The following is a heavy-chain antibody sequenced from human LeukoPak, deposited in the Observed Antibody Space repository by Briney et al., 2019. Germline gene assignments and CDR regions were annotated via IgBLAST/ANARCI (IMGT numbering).Heavy chain of an antibody. V-gene: IGHV1-18*01. D-gene: IGHD6-13*01. CDR3: ARDTARITTPGGPDY. J-gene: IGHJ4*02. Sequence: ASVKVSCKAPGYTLASYRISWVRHAPAQGVEWMGCIRAYNDNTKYAQNLQGRVTLTTDTSTSTAYMELRSLTSDDTALYYCARDTARITTPGGPDYWGQGTLVTVSS. CDR1: GYTLASYR. CDR2: IRAYNDNT.